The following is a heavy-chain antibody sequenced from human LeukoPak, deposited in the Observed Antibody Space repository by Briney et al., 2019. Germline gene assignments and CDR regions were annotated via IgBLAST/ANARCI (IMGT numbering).Heavy chain of an antibody. D-gene: IGHD6-19*01. CDR1: GFTFSSYS. V-gene: IGHV3-21*01. CDR2: ISSSSSYI. J-gene: IGHJ4*02. Sequence: GGSLRLSCAASGFTFSSYSMNWVRQAPGKGLEWVSSISSSSSYIYYADSVKGRFTISRDNAKNSLYLQMNSLRAEDTAVYYCARVAGYSSGCLDYWGQGSLVTVSS. CDR3: ARVAGYSSGCLDY.